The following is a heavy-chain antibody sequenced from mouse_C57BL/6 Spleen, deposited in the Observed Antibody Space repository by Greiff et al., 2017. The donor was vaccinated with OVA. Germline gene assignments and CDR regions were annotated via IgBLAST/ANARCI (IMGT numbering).Heavy chain of an antibody. CDR3: ARRDYGREFAY. CDR1: GYTFTSYW. J-gene: IGHJ3*01. V-gene: IGHV1-69*01. Sequence: QVQLKQPGAELVMPGASVKLSCKASGYTFTSYWMHWVKQRPGQGLEWIGEIDPSDSYTNYNQKFKGKSTLTVDKSSSTAYMQLSSLTSEDSAVYYCARRDYGREFAYWGQGTLVTVSA. CDR2: IDPSDSYT. D-gene: IGHD1-1*01.